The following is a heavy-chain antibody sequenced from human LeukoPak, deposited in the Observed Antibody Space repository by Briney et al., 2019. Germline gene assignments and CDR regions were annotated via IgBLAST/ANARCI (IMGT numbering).Heavy chain of an antibody. D-gene: IGHD6-13*01. CDR3: LALSNPGYGSSWYTPATDY. CDR1: GFTFSSYG. Sequence: PGRSLRLSCAASGFTFSSYGMHWVRQAPGKGLEWVAVISYDGSNKYYADSVKGRFTISRDNSKNTLYLQMNSLRAEDTAVYYCLALSNPGYGSSWYTPATDYWGQGTLVTVSS. J-gene: IGHJ4*02. V-gene: IGHV3-30*03. CDR2: ISYDGSNK.